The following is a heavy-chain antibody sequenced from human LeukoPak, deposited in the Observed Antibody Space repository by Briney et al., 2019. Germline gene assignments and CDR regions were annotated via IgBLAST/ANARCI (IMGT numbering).Heavy chain of an antibody. CDR1: GYPFTSYA. CDR2: INAGNGNT. J-gene: IGHJ6*04. Sequence: GASVKVSCKASGYPFTSYAMHWVRPAPGQRLEWMGWINAGNGNTKYSQKFQGRVTITRDTSASTAYMELSSLRSEDTAVYYCARDRDDILTGYSYGMDVWGKGTTVTVSS. CDR3: ARDRDDILTGYSYGMDV. V-gene: IGHV1-3*01. D-gene: IGHD3-9*01.